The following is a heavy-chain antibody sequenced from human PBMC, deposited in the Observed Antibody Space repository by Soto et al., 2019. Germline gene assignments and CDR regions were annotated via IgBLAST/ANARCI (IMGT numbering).Heavy chain of an antibody. D-gene: IGHD6-13*01. Sequence: GASVKVSCKASGYTFTGYYMHWVRQAPGQGLEWMGWINPNSGGTNYAQKFQGRVTMTRDTSISTAYVELRRLRSDDTAVYYCARVFLLRQQLVNFDYWGQGTLVTVSS. CDR2: INPNSGGT. CDR3: ARVFLLRQQLVNFDY. V-gene: IGHV1-2*02. J-gene: IGHJ4*02. CDR1: GYTFTGYY.